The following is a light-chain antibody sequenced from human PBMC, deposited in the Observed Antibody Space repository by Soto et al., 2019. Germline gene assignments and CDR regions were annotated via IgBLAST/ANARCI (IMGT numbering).Light chain of an antibody. V-gene: IGLV2-11*01. CDR2: DVS. CDR3: CSYAGSYDWV. CDR1: SSDVGGYNY. Sequence: QSVLTQPRSVSGSPGQSVTISCTGTSSDVGGYNYVSWYQQHPGEAPKLMIYDVSKRPSGVPDRFSGSKSGNTASLTISGLQAEDEADYYCCSYAGSYDWVFGGGTKLTVL. J-gene: IGLJ3*02.